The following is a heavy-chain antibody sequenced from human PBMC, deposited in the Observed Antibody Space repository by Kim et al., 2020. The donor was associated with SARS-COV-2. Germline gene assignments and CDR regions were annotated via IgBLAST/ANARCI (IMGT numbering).Heavy chain of an antibody. Sequence: SETLSLTCSVSGGSISRFYWSWIRQPPGKGLEWIGYIYYNGNTNYNPSLKSRVTISVDTSKNQFSLKLSSVTAADTAVYYCARDVSYYFDYWGQGTLVIVSS. CDR2: IYYNGNT. J-gene: IGHJ4*02. CDR1: GGSISRFY. CDR3: ARDVSYYFDY. V-gene: IGHV4-59*01.